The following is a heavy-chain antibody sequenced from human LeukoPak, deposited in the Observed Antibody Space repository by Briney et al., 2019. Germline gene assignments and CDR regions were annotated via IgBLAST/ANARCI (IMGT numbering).Heavy chain of an antibody. J-gene: IGHJ6*04. CDR1: GFAFSSYA. Sequence: QSGGSLRLSCAASGFAFSSYAMHWVRQAPGKGLEWVAIISYDGITEDYSDSVKGRFTISRDNAKNSLYLQMNSLRAEDTAVYYCAELGITMIGGVWGKGTTVTISS. CDR2: ISYDGITE. V-gene: IGHV3-30*04. CDR3: AELGITMIGGV. D-gene: IGHD3-10*02.